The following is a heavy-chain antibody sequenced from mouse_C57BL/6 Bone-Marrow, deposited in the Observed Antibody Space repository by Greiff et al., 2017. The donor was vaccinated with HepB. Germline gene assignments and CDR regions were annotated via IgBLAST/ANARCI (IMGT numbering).Heavy chain of an antibody. D-gene: IGHD2-1*01. Sequence: QVQLQQPGAELVKPGASVKLSCKASGYTFTSYWMHWVKQRPGQGLEWIGMIHPNSGSTNYNEKFKSKATLTVDKSSSTAYMQLSSLTSEDSAVYYCARGAFLLWLWFAYWGQGTLVTVSA. J-gene: IGHJ3*01. CDR1: GYTFTSYW. CDR3: ARGAFLLWLWFAY. V-gene: IGHV1-64*01. CDR2: IHPNSGST.